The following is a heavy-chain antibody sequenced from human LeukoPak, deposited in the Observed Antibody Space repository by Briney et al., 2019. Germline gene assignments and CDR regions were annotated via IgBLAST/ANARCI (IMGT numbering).Heavy chain of an antibody. CDR3: AKGGRQYSSGSPGGY. CDR1: GFTFSSYA. Sequence: GGSLRLSCAASGFTFSSYAMSWVRQAPGKGLEWVSAISGSGGSTYYADSVEGRFTISRDNSKNTLYLQMNSLRAEDTAVYYCAKGGRQYSSGSPGGYWGQGTLVTVSS. J-gene: IGHJ4*02. CDR2: ISGSGGST. V-gene: IGHV3-23*01. D-gene: IGHD6-19*01.